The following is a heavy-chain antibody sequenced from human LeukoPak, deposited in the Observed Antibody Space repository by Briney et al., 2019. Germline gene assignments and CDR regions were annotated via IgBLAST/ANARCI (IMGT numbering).Heavy chain of an antibody. Sequence: SETLSLTCTVSGGSISSGSYYWSWIRQPAGKGLEWIGRIYTSGSTNYNPSLKSRVTISVDTSKNQFSLKLSSVTAADTAVYYCARSEDFWSGYAEYFQHWGQGTLVTVFS. CDR3: ARSEDFWSGYAEYFQH. D-gene: IGHD3-3*01. CDR1: GGSISSGSYY. CDR2: IYTSGST. J-gene: IGHJ1*01. V-gene: IGHV4-61*02.